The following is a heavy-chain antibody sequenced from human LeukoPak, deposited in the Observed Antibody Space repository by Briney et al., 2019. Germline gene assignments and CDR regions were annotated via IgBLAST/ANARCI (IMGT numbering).Heavy chain of an antibody. CDR2: VDGGGGGT. CDR3: AKQTAGSAAWYSLHYDF. V-gene: IGHV3-23*01. J-gene: IGHJ4*02. Sequence: GGSLRLSCAASGFTLSSYAMTWVRQAPGRGLEWVSSVDGGGGGTYYADSVKGRFTISRDNSKDTLYLQMNGLRAEDTAVYFCAKQTAGSAAWYSLHYDFWGQGTLVTVSS. D-gene: IGHD6-13*01. CDR1: GFTLSSYA.